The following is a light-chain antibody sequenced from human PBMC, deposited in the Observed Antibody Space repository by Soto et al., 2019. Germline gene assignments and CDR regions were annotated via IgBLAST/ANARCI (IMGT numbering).Light chain of an antibody. CDR3: QQSYSSPIT. CDR2: AAS. J-gene: IGKJ5*01. Sequence: DIQMTHSPSSLSASLGARVTITCRASQNIANYLNWYQQKPGKAPKVLIYAASSLQSGVPSRFSGSGSGTDFTLTISSLQPEDFTTYYCQQSYSSPITFGQGTRLEIK. V-gene: IGKV1-39*01. CDR1: QNIANY.